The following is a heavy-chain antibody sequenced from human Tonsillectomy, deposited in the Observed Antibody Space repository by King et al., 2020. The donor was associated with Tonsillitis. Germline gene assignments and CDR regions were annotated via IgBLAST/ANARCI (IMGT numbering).Heavy chain of an antibody. CDR2: IKQDGSEE. V-gene: IGHV3-7*01. CDR1: GFTFSGYW. J-gene: IGHJ4*02. D-gene: IGHD3-22*01. CDR3: ARGGRGDYYDSSGYYYDY. Sequence: VQLVESGGGLVQPGGSLRLSCAASGFTFSGYWMNWVRQAPGKGLEWVTNIKQDGSEEYYVDSVKGRFTISRDNAKNSLYLQMNSLRAEDTAVYYCARGGRGDYYDSSGYYYDYWGQGTLVTVSS.